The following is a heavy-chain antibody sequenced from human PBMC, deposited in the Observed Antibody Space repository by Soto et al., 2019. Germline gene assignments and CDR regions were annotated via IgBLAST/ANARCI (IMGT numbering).Heavy chain of an antibody. J-gene: IGHJ4*02. V-gene: IGHV4-59*01. CDR2: IYYRGST. D-gene: IGHD2-8*01. CDR3: ARVYHTEDFDY. Sequence: QVQLQESGPGLVKPSETLSLTCTVSGGSISSYYWSWIRQPPGKGLEWIGHIYYRGSTNYNPSLKSRVTISVDTSKNQFSLKLTSVTAADTAVYYCARVYHTEDFDYWGQGTLVTVSS. CDR1: GGSISSYY.